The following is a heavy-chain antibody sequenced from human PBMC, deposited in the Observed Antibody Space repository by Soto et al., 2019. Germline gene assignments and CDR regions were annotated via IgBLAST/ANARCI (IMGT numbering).Heavy chain of an antibody. D-gene: IGHD6-19*01. J-gene: IGHJ4*02. CDR1: GFTVSSNY. Sequence: EVQLVETGGGLIQPGGSLRLSCGASGFTVSSNYMSWVRQAPGKGLEWVSVIYSGGSTYYADSVKGRFPISRDNSKNTLYLQMNSLIVEDTAVYYCARVPGIAVAGSYWGQGTLVTVSS. CDR3: ARVPGIAVAGSY. V-gene: IGHV3-53*02. CDR2: IYSGGST.